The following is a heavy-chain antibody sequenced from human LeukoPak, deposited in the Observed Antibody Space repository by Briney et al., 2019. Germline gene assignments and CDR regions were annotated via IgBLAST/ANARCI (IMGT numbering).Heavy chain of an antibody. V-gene: IGHV4-34*01. CDR2: INQSGST. J-gene: IGHJ4*02. CDR1: GGSFSGYY. Sequence: PSETLSLTCAVYGGSFSGYYWSWLRQPPGKGLEWIGEINQSGSTNYNPSLKSRVTISVDTSKNQFSLKLDSVTAADTAVYYCARRRYFDYWGQGTPVTVSS. CDR3: ARRRYFDY.